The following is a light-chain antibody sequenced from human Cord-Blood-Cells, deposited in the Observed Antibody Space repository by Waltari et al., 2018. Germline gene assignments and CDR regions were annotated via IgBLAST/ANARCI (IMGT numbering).Light chain of an antibody. CDR1: RSNTGSDY. CDR3: AAWDDSLSGPV. Sequence: QSVLTQPPSASGTPGQRVTTSCSGSRSNTGSDYVFWYQQPPGAAPKLLIYRTNQRPSGVPDRFSGSKSGTSASLAISGLRSEDEADYYCAAWDDSLSGPVFGGGTKLTVL. CDR2: RTN. J-gene: IGLJ3*02. V-gene: IGLV1-47*01.